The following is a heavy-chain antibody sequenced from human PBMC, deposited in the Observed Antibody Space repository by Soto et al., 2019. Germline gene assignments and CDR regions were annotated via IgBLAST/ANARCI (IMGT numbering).Heavy chain of an antibody. V-gene: IGHV3-74*01. CDR2: IDNDGSGT. D-gene: IGHD3-22*01. Sequence: AGSLRLSCAPSGFSLSGHWMHWVPQAPEKGLECASRIDNDGSGTSYADCVKGRFTISRDTAKNTAYLELTSLISAVSAVYNGATPQDYDGCRDSWGQETRVTISS. CDR3: ATPQDYDGCRDS. CDR1: GFSLSGHW. J-gene: IGHJ1*01.